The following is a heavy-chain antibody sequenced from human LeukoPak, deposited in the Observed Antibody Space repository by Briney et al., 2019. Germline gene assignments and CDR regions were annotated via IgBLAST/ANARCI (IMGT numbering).Heavy chain of an antibody. Sequence: GRSLRLSCAASGFTFDDYAMHWVRQAPGKDLEWVSGISWNSGDIGYADSVKGRFTISRDNAKNSLYLQMNSLRPEDTALYYCATSTWADTPMGYFDYWGQGTLVTVSS. V-gene: IGHV3-9*01. CDR1: GFTFDDYA. J-gene: IGHJ4*02. CDR2: ISWNSGDI. D-gene: IGHD5-18*01. CDR3: ATSTWADTPMGYFDY.